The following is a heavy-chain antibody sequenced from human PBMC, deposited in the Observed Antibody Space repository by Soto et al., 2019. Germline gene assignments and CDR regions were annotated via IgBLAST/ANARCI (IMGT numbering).Heavy chain of an antibody. CDR3: AKEGAIYSGSYALFDI. J-gene: IGHJ3*02. CDR2: ISGSGGST. D-gene: IGHD1-26*01. CDR1: GFTFSSHA. Sequence: GGSLRLSWTASGFTFSSHAMSWVRKAQGKGLEWVSAISGSGGSTYYADSVKSRFTISRDNSKNTLYLQMNSLRAEDTAVYYCAKEGAIYSGSYALFDIWGQGTMVTVSS. V-gene: IGHV3-23*01.